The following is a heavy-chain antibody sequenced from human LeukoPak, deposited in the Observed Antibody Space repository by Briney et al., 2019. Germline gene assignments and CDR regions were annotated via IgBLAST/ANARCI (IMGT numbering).Heavy chain of an antibody. CDR3: ARIYGSGSYYNVYYFDY. D-gene: IGHD3-10*01. J-gene: IGHJ4*02. CDR2: MNPNSGNT. Sequence: ASVKVSCKASGYTFTSYDINWVRQATGQGLEWMGWMNPNSGNTGYAQKFQGRVTMTRNTSISTAYMELSSLRSEDTAVYYCARIYGSGSYYNVYYFDYWGQGTPVTVSS. CDR1: GYTFTSYD. V-gene: IGHV1-8*01.